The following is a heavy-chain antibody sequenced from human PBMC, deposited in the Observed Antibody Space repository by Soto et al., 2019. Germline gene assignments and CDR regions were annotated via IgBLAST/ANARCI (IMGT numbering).Heavy chain of an antibody. CDR1: GFVFTTSA. V-gene: IGHV3-23*01. CDR3: AAVMGSDFDHVRGSLSFDH. CDR2: ISGSGVST. Sequence: GSLRLSCEASGFVFTTSAMAWVRQAPGKGLEWVATISGSGVSTSYTDSVKGRFIITRDNSGNTLSLQMVSLRDDDTAVYFCAAVMGSDFDHVRGSLSFDHRGQGSLVTVSS. J-gene: IGHJ4*02. D-gene: IGHD3-16*01.